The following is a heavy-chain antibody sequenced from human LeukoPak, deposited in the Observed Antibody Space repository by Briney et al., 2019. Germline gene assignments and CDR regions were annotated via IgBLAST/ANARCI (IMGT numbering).Heavy chain of an antibody. CDR3: ARAELQWDYFDY. D-gene: IGHD1-26*01. V-gene: IGHV4-34*01. CDR1: GGPFSGYY. CDR2: INHSGST. J-gene: IGHJ4*02. Sequence: SETLSLTCAVYGGPFSGYYWSWIRQPPGKGLEWIGEINHSGSTNYNPSLKSRVTISVDTSKNQFSLKLSSVTAADTAVYYCARAELQWDYFDYWGQGTLVTVSS.